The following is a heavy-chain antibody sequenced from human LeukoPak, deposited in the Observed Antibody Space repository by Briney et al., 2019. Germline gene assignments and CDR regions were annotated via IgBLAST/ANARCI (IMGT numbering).Heavy chain of an antibody. V-gene: IGHV1-69*04. CDR2: IIPILGIA. D-gene: IGHD2-15*01. J-gene: IGHJ3*02. CDR3: ARDLAATDAFDI. CDR1: GGTFSSYT. Sequence: GASVKVSCKASGGTFSSYTISWVRQAPGQGVEWVGRIIPILGIANYAQKFQGRVAITADKSTSTAYMKLSSLRSEDTAVYYCARDLAATDAFDIWGQGTMVTVSS.